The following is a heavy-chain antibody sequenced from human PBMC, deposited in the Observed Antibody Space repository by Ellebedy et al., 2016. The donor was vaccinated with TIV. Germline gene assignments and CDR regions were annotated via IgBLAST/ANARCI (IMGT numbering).Heavy chain of an antibody. CDR3: ARSVTGEGSGWSSGSYYYYGMDV. J-gene: IGHJ6*02. Sequence: ASVKVSCXASGYTFTGYYMHWVRQAPGQGLEWMGWINPNSGGTNYAQKFQGWVTMTRDTSISTAYMELSRLRSDDTAVYYCARSVTGEGSGWSSGSYYYYGMDVWGQGTTVTVSS. CDR2: INPNSGGT. D-gene: IGHD6-19*01. V-gene: IGHV1-2*04. CDR1: GYTFTGYY.